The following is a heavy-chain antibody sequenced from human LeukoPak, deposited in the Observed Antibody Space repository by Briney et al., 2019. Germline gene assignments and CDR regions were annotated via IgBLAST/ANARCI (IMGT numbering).Heavy chain of an antibody. Sequence: GRSLRLSCPAPGFTFDDYAMHWVRQAPGQGLGAVSGSSWNSGSIGYAHSVKGRFTISRDNAKNSLYLQLSCVRAADTAVYYCAKATLHGARGYSSSWYTWGKGTLVTVSS. J-gene: IGHJ5*02. CDR1: GFTFDDYA. CDR2: SSWNSGSI. CDR3: AKATLHGARGYSSSWYT. D-gene: IGHD6-13*01. V-gene: IGHV3-9*01.